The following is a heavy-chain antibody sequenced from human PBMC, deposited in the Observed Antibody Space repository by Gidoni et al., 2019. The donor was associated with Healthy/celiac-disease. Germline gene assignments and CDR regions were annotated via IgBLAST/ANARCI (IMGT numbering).Heavy chain of an antibody. Sequence: EVQLLESGGGLVQPGGSLRLSCAASGFTFRSYAMRWVRQAPGKGLEWVSAISGSGGSTYYADSVKGRFTISRDNSKNTLYLQMNSLRAEDTAVYYCAKHHGYCSSTSCYTYYYYGMDVWGQGTTVTVSS. J-gene: IGHJ6*02. V-gene: IGHV3-23*01. CDR1: GFTFRSYA. CDR3: AKHHGYCSSTSCYTYYYYGMDV. D-gene: IGHD2-2*02. CDR2: ISGSGGST.